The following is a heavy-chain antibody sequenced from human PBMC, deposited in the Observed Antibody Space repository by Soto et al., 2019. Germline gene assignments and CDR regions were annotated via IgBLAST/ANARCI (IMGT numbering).Heavy chain of an antibody. CDR2: ISGSGGST. CDR3: ASDRYYYDSSGYPIAFDI. D-gene: IGHD3-22*01. CDR1: GFTFSSYA. J-gene: IGHJ3*02. Sequence: SLRLSCAASGFTFSSYAMSWVRQAPGKGLEWVSAISGSGGSTYYADSVKGRFTISRDNSKNTLYLQMNSLRAEDTAVYYCASDRYYYDSSGYPIAFDIWGQGTMVTVSS. V-gene: IGHV3-23*01.